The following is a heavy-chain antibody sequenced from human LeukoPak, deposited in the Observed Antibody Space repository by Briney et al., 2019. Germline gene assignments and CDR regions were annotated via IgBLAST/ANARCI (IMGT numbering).Heavy chain of an antibody. V-gene: IGHV1-2*06. D-gene: IGHD2-15*01. CDR2: INPSSGGT. J-gene: IGHJ5*02. CDR1: GYTFSKYY. Sequence: ASVKVSCKASGYTFSKYYMFWVRQAPGQGLEWMGRINPSSGGTDYAQKFQGRVTMTRDTSISTAYMELSRLRSDDTAMYYCARGYCSGGSCYSVENWFDPWGQGTLVTVSS. CDR3: ARGYCSGGSCYSVENWFDP.